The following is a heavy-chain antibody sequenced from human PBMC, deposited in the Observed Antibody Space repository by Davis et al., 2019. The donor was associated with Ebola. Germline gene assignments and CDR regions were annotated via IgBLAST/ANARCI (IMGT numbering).Heavy chain of an antibody. Sequence: GGSLRLSCQGSGYTFTTYWIGWVRQMPGKGLEWLGIVHPGDPYIRYSPSFQGQVTISFDKSINTAYLQWNSLQASDTAMYYCARAPAVADPTTFDSWGQGTLVTVSS. CDR2: VHPGDPYI. D-gene: IGHD6-19*01. J-gene: IGHJ4*02. V-gene: IGHV5-51*01. CDR3: ARAPAVADPTTFDS. CDR1: GYTFTTYW.